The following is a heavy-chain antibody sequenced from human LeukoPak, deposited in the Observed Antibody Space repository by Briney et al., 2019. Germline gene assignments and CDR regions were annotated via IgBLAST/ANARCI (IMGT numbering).Heavy chain of an antibody. Sequence: PGGSLRISCAASGFTFSSSAMSWVRQAPGKGLEWVSVISSSGGSTYYADSVKGRFTIFRDNSKNTLYLQMSSLRAEDTAVYYCAKESRSIAVDNLCDYWGQGTLVTVSS. CDR2: ISSSGGST. CDR1: GFTFSSSA. CDR3: AKESRSIAVDNLCDY. J-gene: IGHJ4*02. D-gene: IGHD6-6*01. V-gene: IGHV3-23*01.